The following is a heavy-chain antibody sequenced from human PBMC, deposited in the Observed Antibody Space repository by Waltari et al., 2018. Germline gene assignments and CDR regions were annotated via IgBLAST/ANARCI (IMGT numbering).Heavy chain of an antibody. CDR3: ARDEGDSSSPYYFDY. J-gene: IGHJ4*02. CDR2: IYSGGST. V-gene: IGHV3-53*01. CDR1: GFTVSSNY. D-gene: IGHD6-13*01. Sequence: EVQLVESGGGLIQPGGSLRLSCAASGFTVSSNYMSWVRQAPGKGLEWVSVIYSGGSTYYADSVKGRFTISRDNSKNTLYLQMNSLRAEDTAVYYCARDEGDSSSPYYFDYWGQGTLVTVSS.